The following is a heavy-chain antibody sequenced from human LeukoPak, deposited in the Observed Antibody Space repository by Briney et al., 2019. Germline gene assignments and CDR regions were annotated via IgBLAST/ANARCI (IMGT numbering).Heavy chain of an antibody. J-gene: IGHJ6*02. CDR1: GFTFSSYG. CDR3: AKAVPYYYGMDV. V-gene: IGHV3-30*18. CDR2: ISYDGSNK. Sequence: PGGSLRLSCAASGFTFSSYGMHWVRQAPGKGLEWVAVISYDGSNKYYADSVKGRFTISRDNSKNTLYLQMNSLRAEDTAVYYCAKAVPYYYGMDVWGQGTTVTVSS.